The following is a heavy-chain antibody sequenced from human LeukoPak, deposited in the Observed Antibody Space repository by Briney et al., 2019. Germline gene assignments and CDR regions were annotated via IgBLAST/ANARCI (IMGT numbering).Heavy chain of an antibody. V-gene: IGHV1-69*13. Sequence: ASVKVSCKASGGTFSSYAISWVRQAPGQGLEWMGGIIPIFGTANYAQKFQGRVTITADESTSTAYMEPSSLRSEDTAVYYCARDKWFGELRNYGMDVWGQGTTVTVSS. D-gene: IGHD3-10*01. CDR2: IIPIFGTA. CDR3: ARDKWFGELRNYGMDV. J-gene: IGHJ6*02. CDR1: GGTFSSYA.